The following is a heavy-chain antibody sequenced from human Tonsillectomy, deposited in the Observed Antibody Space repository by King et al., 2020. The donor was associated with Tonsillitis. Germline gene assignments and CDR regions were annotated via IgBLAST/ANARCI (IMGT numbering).Heavy chain of an antibody. V-gene: IGHV4-59*01. CDR1: GASISSYF. CDR3: ARDVGGNSDY. D-gene: IGHD4-23*01. CDR2: IYYSGSP. Sequence: LQLQESGPGLVKPSETLSLTCTVSGASISSYFWSWIRQPPGRGLEWIGYIYYSGSPNYNPSLKSRVTMSVDTSKNQFSLRLSSVTAADTAVYYCARDVGGNSDYWGQGTLVTVSS. J-gene: IGHJ4*02.